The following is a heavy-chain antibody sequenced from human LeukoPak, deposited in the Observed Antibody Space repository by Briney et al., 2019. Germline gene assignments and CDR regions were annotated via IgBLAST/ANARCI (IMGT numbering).Heavy chain of an antibody. CDR1: GDSVSSGNW. J-gene: IGHJ6*03. V-gene: IGHV4-4*02. Sequence: SETLSLTCAVSGDSVSSGNWWGWFRQPPGKGLEWIGEIHPSGSTNYNPSLKSQVTISIDKSKNQFSLRLSSVTAADTAFYYCARPFSYSMDVWGKGTTVTVSS. CDR2: IHPSGST. CDR3: ARPFSYSMDV.